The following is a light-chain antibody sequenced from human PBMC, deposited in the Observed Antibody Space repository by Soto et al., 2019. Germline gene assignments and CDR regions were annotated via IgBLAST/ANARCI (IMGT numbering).Light chain of an antibody. CDR2: SNS. Sequence: QSALTQPPSASGTPGQGVTISCSGSSSNIGSNTVNWYQHLPGTAPKVLIYSNSQRPPGVPDRFSGSKSGTSASLAISGLQSDDEADYYCAARDDSLNGYGFGTGTKVTVL. CDR1: SSNIGSNT. CDR3: AARDDSLNGYG. V-gene: IGLV1-44*01. J-gene: IGLJ1*01.